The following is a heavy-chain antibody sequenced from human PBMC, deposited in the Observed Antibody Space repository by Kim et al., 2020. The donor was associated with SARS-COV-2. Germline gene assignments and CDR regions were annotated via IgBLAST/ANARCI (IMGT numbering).Heavy chain of an antibody. V-gene: IGHV3-23*01. J-gene: IGHJ5*02. D-gene: IGHD5-18*01. CDR2: ISGSGGST. CDR1: GFTFSSYA. CDR3: AKEGQTGWIQLWLQMGWFDP. Sequence: GGSLRLSCAASGFTFSSYAMSWVRQAPGKGLEWVSAISGSGGSTYYADSVKGRFTISRDNSKNTLYLQMNSLRAEDTAVYYCAKEGQTGWIQLWLQMGWFDPWGQGTLVTVSS.